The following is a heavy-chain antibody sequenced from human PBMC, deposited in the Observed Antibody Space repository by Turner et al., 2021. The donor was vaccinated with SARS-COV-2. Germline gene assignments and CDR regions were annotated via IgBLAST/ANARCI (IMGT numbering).Heavy chain of an antibody. Sequence: QVQLVESGGGVFQPGRPLRLSCEASGFTFSTYAMHWVRQAPGKGLEWVAVISYDGSNKYYADSVKGRFTISRDNSKNTLYLQMNSLRAEDTAVYYCARAGWDLLPFDAFDIWGQGTMVTISS. D-gene: IGHD1-26*01. J-gene: IGHJ3*02. V-gene: IGHV3-30-3*01. CDR3: ARAGWDLLPFDAFDI. CDR1: GFTFSTYA. CDR2: ISYDGSNK.